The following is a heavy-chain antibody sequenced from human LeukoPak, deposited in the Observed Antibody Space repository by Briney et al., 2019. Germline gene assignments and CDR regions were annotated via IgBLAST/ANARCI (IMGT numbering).Heavy chain of an antibody. D-gene: IGHD1-26*01. CDR1: GDFIRSYW. CDR2: IYATGST. Sequence: SETLSLTCDVSGDFIRSYWWGWVRQPAGKGLEWIGRIYATGSTKFNPSLKSRLTMSMDTSTNQLSQKLSLKLTSVTAADTAVYFCARQGYTASYYFLDFWSQGTLVTVSP. CDR3: ARQGYTASYYFLDF. V-gene: IGHV4-4*07. J-gene: IGHJ4*02.